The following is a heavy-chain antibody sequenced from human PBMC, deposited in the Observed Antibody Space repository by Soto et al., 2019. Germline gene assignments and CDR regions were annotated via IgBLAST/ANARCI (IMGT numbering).Heavy chain of an antibody. Sequence: QVQLVQSGAEVKKPGASVKVSCKASGYTFTSYYMHWVRQAPGQGLEWMGIINPSGGSTSYAQKFQGSVTMTRDTSTSTVYMELSSLRAEDTAVYYCAVGEGQQLVQNNWFDPWGQGTLVTVSS. J-gene: IGHJ5*02. CDR2: INPSGGST. D-gene: IGHD6-13*01. CDR3: AVGEGQQLVQNNWFDP. V-gene: IGHV1-46*01. CDR1: GYTFTSYY.